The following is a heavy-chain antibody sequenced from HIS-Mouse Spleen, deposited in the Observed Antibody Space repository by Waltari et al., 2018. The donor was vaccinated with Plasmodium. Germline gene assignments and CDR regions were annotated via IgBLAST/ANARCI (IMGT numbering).Heavy chain of an antibody. D-gene: IGHD6-13*01. J-gene: IGHJ6*02. CDR1: GFTVSSNY. CDR2: SYSGGST. V-gene: IGHV3-53*01. Sequence: EVQLVESGGGLIQPGGSLRLSCAASGFTVSSNYMSWVRQAPGKGLEWVSDSYSGGSTYYTDSVKGRFTISRDKSKNTLYLQMNSLRAEDTAVYYCARDSFVPSSWYYYGMDVWGQGTTVTVSS. CDR3: ARDSFVPSSWYYYGMDV.